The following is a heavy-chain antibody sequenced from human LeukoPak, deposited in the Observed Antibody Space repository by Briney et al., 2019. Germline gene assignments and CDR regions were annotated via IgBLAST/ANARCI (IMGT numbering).Heavy chain of an antibody. CDR3: ARDRGEYYLDY. CDR1: GGSISSGGYS. J-gene: IGHJ4*02. CDR2: IYHSGST. Sequence: SETLSLTRAVSGGSISSGGYSWSWIRQPPGKGLEWIGYIYHSGSTYYNPSLKSRVTISVDRSKNQFSLKLSSVTAADTAVYYCARDRGEYYLDYWGQGTLVTVSS. V-gene: IGHV4-30-2*01. D-gene: IGHD3-16*01.